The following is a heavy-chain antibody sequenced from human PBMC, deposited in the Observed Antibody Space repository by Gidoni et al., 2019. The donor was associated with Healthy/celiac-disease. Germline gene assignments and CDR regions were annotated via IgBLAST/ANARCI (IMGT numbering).Heavy chain of an antibody. CDR1: GFTFSSYD. D-gene: IGHD3-22*01. Sequence: EVQLLESGGGLVQPGGSLRLSCAASGFTFSSYDMSWVRQAPGKGLEWVSAISGSGGSTYYADSVKGRFTISRDNSKNTLYLQMNSLRAEDTAVYYCAKGGYDSSGYYYLGYFQHWGQGTLVTVSP. CDR3: AKGGYDSSGYYYLGYFQH. V-gene: IGHV3-23*01. J-gene: IGHJ1*01. CDR2: ISGSGGST.